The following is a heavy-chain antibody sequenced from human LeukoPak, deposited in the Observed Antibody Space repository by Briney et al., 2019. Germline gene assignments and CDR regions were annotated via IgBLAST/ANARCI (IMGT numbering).Heavy chain of an antibody. CDR3: AKAEQGYSYGLDY. V-gene: IGHV3-23*01. D-gene: IGHD5-18*01. Sequence: GGSLRLSCAASGFTFSSYVMSWVRQAPGKGLEWVSAISGSGGSTYYADSVKGRFTISRDNSKNTLYLQMNSLRAEDTAVYHCAKAEQGYSYGLDYWGQGTLVTVSS. CDR2: ISGSGGST. CDR1: GFTFSSYV. J-gene: IGHJ4*02.